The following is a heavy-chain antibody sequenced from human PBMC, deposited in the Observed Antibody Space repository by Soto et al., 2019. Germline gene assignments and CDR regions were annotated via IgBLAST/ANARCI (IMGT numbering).Heavy chain of an antibody. D-gene: IGHD3-3*01. CDR3: ARDVYYDFWSGSPNWFDP. Sequence: PSETLALTCAVYGGCLSGYYWSWIRPPPGKGLEWIGEINHSGSTNYNPSLKSRVTISVDTSKNQFSLKLSSVTAADTAVYYCARDVYYDFWSGSPNWFDPWGQGTLVTVSS. CDR1: GGCLSGYY. V-gene: IGHV4-34*01. CDR2: INHSGST. J-gene: IGHJ5*02.